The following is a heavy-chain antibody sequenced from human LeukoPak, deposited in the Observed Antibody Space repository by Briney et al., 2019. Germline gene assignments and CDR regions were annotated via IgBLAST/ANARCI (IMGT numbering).Heavy chain of an antibody. CDR1: GYTFTSYD. D-gene: IGHD2-15*01. V-gene: IGHV1-8*01. CDR3: ARGAGRVYCSGGSCLYY. J-gene: IGHJ4*02. Sequence: ASVKVSCEASGYTFTSYDINWVRQATGQGLEWMGWMNPNSGNTGYAQKFQGRVTMTRNTSISTAYMELSSLRSEDTAVYYCARGAGRVYCSGGSCLYYWGQGTLVTVSS. CDR2: MNPNSGNT.